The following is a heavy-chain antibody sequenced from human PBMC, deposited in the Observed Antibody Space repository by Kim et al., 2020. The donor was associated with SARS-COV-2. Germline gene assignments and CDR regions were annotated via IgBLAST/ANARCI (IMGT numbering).Heavy chain of an antibody. Sequence: GGSLRLSCAASGFTFSTYTMNWVRQAPGKGLEWVSSISVTSSHIYYADSVKGRFTISRDNAKNSLYLQMNSLRAGDTAVYYCATDFPYSSSWSPLGYWG. CDR3: ATDFPYSSSWSPLGY. CDR2: ISVTSSHI. J-gene: IGHJ4*01. V-gene: IGHV3-21*01. CDR1: GFTFSTYT. D-gene: IGHD6-13*01.